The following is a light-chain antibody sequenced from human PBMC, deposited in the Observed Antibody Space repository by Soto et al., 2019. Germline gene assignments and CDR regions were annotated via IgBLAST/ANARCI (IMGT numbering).Light chain of an antibody. V-gene: IGLV2-14*03. Sequence: QSALTLPASLSGSPGQSITISCTGTTSDVGTYKYVSWYQQHPGKAPKLIIYEVSNRPSGVSNRFSGSKSGNTASLTISGPEAEDEADYYCSSYTSRSTPVFGGGTKLTVL. CDR3: SSYTSRSTPV. CDR1: TSDVGTYKY. J-gene: IGLJ2*01. CDR2: EVS.